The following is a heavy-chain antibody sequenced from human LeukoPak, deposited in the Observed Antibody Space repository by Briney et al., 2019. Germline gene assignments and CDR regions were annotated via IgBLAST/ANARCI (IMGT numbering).Heavy chain of an antibody. CDR1: GFTLSSYS. CDR3: ARDQPSVGWGFDS. D-gene: IGHD2-15*01. CDR2: INGRGITI. V-gene: IGHV3-48*04. Sequence: GGSLRLSCAASGFTLSSYSMNWVRHTPGRGLEWVANINGRGITIHYADSFRGRFTISRDNTKNSLNLQMNNLRAEDTGLYYCARDQPSVGWGFDSWGRGTLVIVSS. J-gene: IGHJ4*02.